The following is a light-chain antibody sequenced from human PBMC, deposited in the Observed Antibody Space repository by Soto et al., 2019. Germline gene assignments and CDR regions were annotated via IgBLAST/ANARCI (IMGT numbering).Light chain of an antibody. CDR1: QSVSGS. J-gene: IGKJ1*01. CDR3: QQYDNWPWT. CDR2: GAS. Sequence: ETVMTQSPVTLSVSPGGGATLSCRASQSVSGSLAWYQQKPGQAPRLLIHGASTRAPGFPARFSGSGSGTDFTLTISSLQSGDFAVYYCQQYDNWPWTFGQGTKVDI. V-gene: IGKV3-15*01.